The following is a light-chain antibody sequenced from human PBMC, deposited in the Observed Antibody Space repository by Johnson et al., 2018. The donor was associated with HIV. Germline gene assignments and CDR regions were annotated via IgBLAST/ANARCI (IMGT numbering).Light chain of an antibody. V-gene: IGLV1-41*01. Sequence: QSLLTQPPSVSAAAGQKVTISCSGNNSNIGNNYVSWYQELPGTAPKLLIYEKNQRPSGIPDRFSGSKSGTSATLAITGLWPEDEGDYYCLACETGPRAPYVFGTGTKVTVL. CDR3: LACETGPRAPYV. CDR1: NSNIGNNY. J-gene: IGLJ1*01. CDR2: EKN.